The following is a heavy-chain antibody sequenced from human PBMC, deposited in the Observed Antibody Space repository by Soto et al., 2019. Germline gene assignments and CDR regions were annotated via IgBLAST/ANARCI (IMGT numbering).Heavy chain of an antibody. D-gene: IGHD3-10*01. Sequence: PSETLSLTCAVYGGSFSGYYWSWIRQPPGKGLAWIGEINHSGSTNYNPSIKSRVTISVVTSKNQFSLKLISVTAAATAVYYCARDGSGSYSYYYYGMDVWCQGTTVTVSS. CDR1: GGSFSGYY. J-gene: IGHJ6*02. CDR3: ARDGSGSYSYYYYGMDV. V-gene: IGHV4-34*01. CDR2: INHSGST.